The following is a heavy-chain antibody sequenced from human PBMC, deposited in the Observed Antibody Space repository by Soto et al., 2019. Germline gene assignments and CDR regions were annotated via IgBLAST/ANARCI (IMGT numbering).Heavy chain of an antibody. CDR3: ARELMVRGVIGYYYYYGMDV. Sequence: LRLSCAASGFTFSSYEMNWVRQAPGKGLEWVSYISSSGSTIYYADSVKGRFTISRDNAKNSLYLQMNSLRAEDTAVYYCARELMVRGVIGYYYYYGMDVWGQGTTVTVSS. J-gene: IGHJ6*02. D-gene: IGHD3-10*01. CDR2: ISSSGSTI. CDR1: GFTFSSYE. V-gene: IGHV3-48*03.